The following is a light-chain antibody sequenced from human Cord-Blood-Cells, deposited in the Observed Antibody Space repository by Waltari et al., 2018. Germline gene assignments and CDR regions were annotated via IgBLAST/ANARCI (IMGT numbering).Light chain of an antibody. CDR1: QDISNY. CDR3: QQYDNLPLT. CDR2: DAS. Sequence: DIQMTQSPSSLSASVGARVTITCQASQDISNYLNWYQQKAGKAPKRLIYDASNLETRVPSRFSGSGSGTDFTFTISSLQPEDIATYYCQQYDNLPLTFGGGTKVEIK. V-gene: IGKV1-33*01. J-gene: IGKJ4*01.